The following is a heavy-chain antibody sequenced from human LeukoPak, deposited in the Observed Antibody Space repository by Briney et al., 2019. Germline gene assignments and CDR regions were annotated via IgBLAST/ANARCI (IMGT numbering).Heavy chain of an antibody. D-gene: IGHD6-19*01. V-gene: IGHV3-30*18. CDR1: GFTLSSYG. J-gene: IGHJ4*02. CDR3: VKEAIPRVCDWYDY. CDR2: ISYEGRTI. Sequence: PGGSLRLSCAASGFTLSSYGMHWVRQAPGKGLEWVAVISYEGRTIYYADSATGRFTISRDNSKSTLYLQMNSLRPEDTAVYYCVKEAIPRVCDWYDYWGQGTLVTVSP.